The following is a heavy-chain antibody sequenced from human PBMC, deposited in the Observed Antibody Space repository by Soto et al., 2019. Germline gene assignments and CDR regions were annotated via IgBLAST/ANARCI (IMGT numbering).Heavy chain of an antibody. Sequence: QITLKESGPTLVKTKQTLTLTCTFSGFSLSTSGVGVGWIRQSPGKALEWLALIYWDDDKRYSPSLKSRLTITKDTSKNQVDLTMTNMDPVDTATYYCVHRHRQYTWNYVSFDYWGQGTLVTVSS. V-gene: IGHV2-5*02. CDR3: VHRHRQYTWNYVSFDY. D-gene: IGHD1-7*01. CDR1: GFSLSTSGVG. CDR2: IYWDDDK. J-gene: IGHJ4*02.